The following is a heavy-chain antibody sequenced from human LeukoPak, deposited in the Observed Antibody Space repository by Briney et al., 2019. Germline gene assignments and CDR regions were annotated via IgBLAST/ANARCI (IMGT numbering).Heavy chain of an antibody. D-gene: IGHD6-13*01. V-gene: IGHV4-59*01. CDR3: ARTPTKIAAPDY. J-gene: IGHJ4*02. Sequence: RASETLSLTCGVSGGSFSAYYWSWIRQPPGKGLEWIGYIYYSGSTNYNPSLKSRVTISVDTSKNQFSLKLSSVTAADTAVYYCARTPTKIAAPDYWGQGTLVTVSS. CDR2: IYYSGST. CDR1: GGSFSAYY.